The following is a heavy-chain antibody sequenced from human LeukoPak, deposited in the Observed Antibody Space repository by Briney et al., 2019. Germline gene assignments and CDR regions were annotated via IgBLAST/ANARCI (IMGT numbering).Heavy chain of an antibody. J-gene: IGHJ3*02. D-gene: IGHD6-19*01. CDR1: GFTFSDYY. V-gene: IGHV3-11*01. Sequence: GGSLRLSCAASGFTFSDYYMSWIRQAPGKGLEWVSYISSSGSTIYYADSVKGRFTISRDNAKNSLYLQMNSLRAEDTAVYYCARDPQWLVQGNAFDIWGQGTMVTVSS. CDR2: ISSSGSTI. CDR3: ARDPQWLVQGNAFDI.